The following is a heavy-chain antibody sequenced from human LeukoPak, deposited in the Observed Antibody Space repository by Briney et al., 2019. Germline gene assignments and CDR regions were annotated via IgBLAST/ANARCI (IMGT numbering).Heavy chain of an antibody. Sequence: GGSLRLSCAASGFTFSSYAMSWVRQAPGKGLEWVSYISSSGSTIYYADSVKGRFTISRDNAKNSLYLQTNSLRAEDTAVYYCARDSNYYYDSSGYYPQFDYWGQGTLVTVSS. CDR1: GFTFSSYA. D-gene: IGHD3-22*01. J-gene: IGHJ4*02. CDR3: ARDSNYYYDSSGYYPQFDY. V-gene: IGHV3-48*04. CDR2: ISSSGSTI.